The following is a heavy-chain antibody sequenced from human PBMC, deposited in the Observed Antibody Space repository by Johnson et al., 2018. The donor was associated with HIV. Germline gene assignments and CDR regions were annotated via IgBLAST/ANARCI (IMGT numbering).Heavy chain of an antibody. CDR1: GFTFDDYG. V-gene: IGHV3-20*04. J-gene: IGHJ3*02. Sequence: VQLVESGGGLVQPGRSLRLSCAASGFTFDDYGMSWVRQAPGKGLEWVSGINWNGGSTYYADSVKGRFTISRDNAKNSLYLQMNSLRAEDTALYYCAKGIVVVITDDAFDIWGQGTMVTVSS. CDR2: INWNGGST. D-gene: IGHD3-22*01. CDR3: AKGIVVVITDDAFDI.